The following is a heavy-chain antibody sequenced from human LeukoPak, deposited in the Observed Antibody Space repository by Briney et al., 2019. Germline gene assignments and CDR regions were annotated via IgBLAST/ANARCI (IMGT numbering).Heavy chain of an antibody. J-gene: IGHJ4*02. V-gene: IGHV3-23*01. CDR1: GFTFSSYG. CDR3: AGQLQEGFDY. CDR2: ISGSGGST. Sequence: GGSLRLSCAASGFTFSSYGMSWVRQAPGKGLEWVSAISGSGGSTYYADSVKGRFTISRDNSKNSLYLQMNSLRAEDTAVYYCAGQLQEGFDYWGQGTLVTVSS. D-gene: IGHD2-2*01.